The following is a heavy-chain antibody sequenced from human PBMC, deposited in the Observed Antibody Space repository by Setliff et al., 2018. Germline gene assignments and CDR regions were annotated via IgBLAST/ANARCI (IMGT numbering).Heavy chain of an antibody. CDR2: IYIGGGA. CDR1: GGSISSYY. V-gene: IGHV4-4*07. CDR3: AREQWLDPPGYYYMDV. D-gene: IGHD6-19*01. J-gene: IGHJ6*03. Sequence: PSQTLSLTCTVSGGSISSYYWSWIRQPAGKGLEWIGHIYIGGGANYNPSLKSRVTMSIDTSKNQFSLKLNPVTAADMAVYYCAREQWLDPPGYYYMDVWAKGTTVTVSS.